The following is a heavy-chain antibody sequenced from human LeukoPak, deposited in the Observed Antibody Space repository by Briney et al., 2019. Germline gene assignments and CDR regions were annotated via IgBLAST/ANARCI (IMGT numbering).Heavy chain of an antibody. CDR1: GFTVSSNY. Sequence: PGGSLRLSCAASGFTVSSNYMSWVRQAPGKGLEWVSVIYSGGSTYYADSVKGRFTISRDNSKNTLYLQMNSLRAEDTAVYYCARVGDFWSGYYYFDYWAREPWSPSPQ. D-gene: IGHD3-3*01. V-gene: IGHV3-53*01. J-gene: IGHJ4*02. CDR3: ARVGDFWSGYYYFDY. CDR2: IYSGGST.